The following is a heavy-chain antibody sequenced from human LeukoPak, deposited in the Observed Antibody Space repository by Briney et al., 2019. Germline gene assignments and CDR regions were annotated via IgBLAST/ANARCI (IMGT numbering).Heavy chain of an antibody. CDR2: IYYSGST. J-gene: IGHJ4*02. CDR1: GGSISSYY. V-gene: IGHV4-59*01. D-gene: IGHD4-17*01. Sequence: SETLSLTCTASGGSISSYYWSWIRQPPGKGLEWIGYIYYSGSTNYNPSLKSRVTISVDTSKNQFSLKLSSVTAADTAVYYCARVRNYGDYHPFDYWGQGTLVTVSS. CDR3: ARVRNYGDYHPFDY.